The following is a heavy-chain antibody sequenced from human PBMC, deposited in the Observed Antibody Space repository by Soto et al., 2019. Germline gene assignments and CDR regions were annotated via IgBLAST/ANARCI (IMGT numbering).Heavy chain of an antibody. V-gene: IGHV3-48*03. CDR2: ISSSGSTI. CDR3: ARDRTEDYDILTGSSRDYGMDV. D-gene: IGHD3-9*01. Sequence: LRLSCAASGFTFSSYEMNWVRQAPGKGLEWVSYISSSGSTIYYADSVKGRFTISRDNAKNSLYLQMNSLRAEDTAVYYCARDRTEDYDILTGSSRDYGMDVWGQGTTVTVSS. J-gene: IGHJ6*02. CDR1: GFTFSSYE.